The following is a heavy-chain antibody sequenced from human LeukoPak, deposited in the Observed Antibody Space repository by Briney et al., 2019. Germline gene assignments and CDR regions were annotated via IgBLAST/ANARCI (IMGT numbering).Heavy chain of an antibody. Sequence: GGSLRLSCAASGFTFNTYTMSWVRQAPGKGLEWVAVISYDGSNRYYADSVKGRFTISRDNSKNTLYLQMNSLRAEDTAVYYCARLPPSGYSSSPLDYWGQGTLVTVSS. J-gene: IGHJ4*02. V-gene: IGHV3-30-3*01. CDR3: ARLPPSGYSSSPLDY. CDR2: ISYDGSNR. CDR1: GFTFNTYT. D-gene: IGHD6-6*01.